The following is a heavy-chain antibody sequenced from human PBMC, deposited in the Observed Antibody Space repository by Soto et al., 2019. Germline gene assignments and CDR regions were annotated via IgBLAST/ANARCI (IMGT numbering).Heavy chain of an antibody. Sequence: VGSLRLSCAASGFTFNNYAMNWVRQAPGKGLEWVSAISGVDGYSSYTDSVKGRFTISRDDSDNTLYLQMNSLTVEDTAVYFCARDRSYSNYYYYYYAMDVWGQGTTVTVSS. CDR2: ISGVDGYS. CDR1: GFTFNNYA. D-gene: IGHD4-4*01. V-gene: IGHV3-23*01. J-gene: IGHJ6*01. CDR3: ARDRSYSNYYYYYYAMDV.